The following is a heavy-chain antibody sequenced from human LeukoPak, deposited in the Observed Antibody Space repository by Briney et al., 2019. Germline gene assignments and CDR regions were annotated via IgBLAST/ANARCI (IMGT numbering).Heavy chain of an antibody. CDR1: EFTFKNAW. D-gene: IGHD5-18*01. CDR3: TFRGYSYGYVSDY. CDR2: IRSKTDGGTT. J-gene: IGHJ4*02. V-gene: IGHV3-15*01. Sequence: GGSLRLSCAASEFTFKNAWMNWVRQAPGKGLEWVGRIRSKTDGGTTDYAAPVRGRFTISRDDSKNMLYLQMNSLKTEDTAVYYCTFRGYSYGYVSDYWGQGTLVTVSS.